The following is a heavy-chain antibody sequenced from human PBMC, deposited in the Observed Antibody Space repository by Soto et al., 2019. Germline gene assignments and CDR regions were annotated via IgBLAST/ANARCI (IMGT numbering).Heavy chain of an antibody. CDR3: VKDRELVEVTPAYYFDY. J-gene: IGHJ4*02. CDR2: ITSNGGST. V-gene: IGHV3-64D*06. D-gene: IGHD2-21*02. CDR1: GFTFSSYA. Sequence: GGSLRLSCSVSGFTFSSYAMHWVRQAPGKGLEYVSAITSNGGSTYYADSVKGRFTISRDNSKNTLYLQMSGLRAEDTAVYYCVKDRELVEVTPAYYFDYWGQGTLVTVSS.